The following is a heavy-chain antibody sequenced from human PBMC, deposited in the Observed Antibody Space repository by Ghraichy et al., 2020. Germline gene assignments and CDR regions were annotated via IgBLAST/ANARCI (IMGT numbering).Heavy chain of an antibody. Sequence: GGSLRLSCEASGFTFSSNSMTWVRQAPGKGLEGVSVINSGSNTYYAGSVKGGFTIPRDNSKNTLYFQRNRVRTEDTAVYYCARVGYTSGWYRDWGPGTLVTVSS. V-gene: IGHV3-53*01. CDR2: INSGSNT. CDR1: GFTFSSNS. D-gene: IGHD6-19*01. CDR3: ARVGYTSGWYRD. J-gene: IGHJ4*02.